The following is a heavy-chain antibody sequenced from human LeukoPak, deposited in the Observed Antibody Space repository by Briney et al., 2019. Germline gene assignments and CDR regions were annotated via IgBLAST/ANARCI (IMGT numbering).Heavy chain of an antibody. Sequence: GGSLRLSCAASGFTFSGYNMNWVRQAPGKGLEWVSSISSSSSFIYYADSVKGRFTISRDNAKNSLFLQMSSLRAEDTAVYYCARDGIAVTGTGISIDYWGQGTLVTVSS. D-gene: IGHD6-19*01. CDR1: GFTFSGYN. CDR2: ISSSSSFI. V-gene: IGHV3-21*01. CDR3: ARDGIAVTGTGISIDY. J-gene: IGHJ4*02.